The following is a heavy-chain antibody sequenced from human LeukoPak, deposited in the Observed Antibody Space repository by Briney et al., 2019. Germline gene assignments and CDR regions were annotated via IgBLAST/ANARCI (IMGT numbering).Heavy chain of an antibody. CDR1: GGSISSGGYY. CDR3: ASSDYGDFPEDYYYYYMDV. V-gene: IGHV4-30-2*01. D-gene: IGHD4-17*01. Sequence: PSETLSLTCTVSGGSISSGGYYWSWIRQPPGKGLEWIGYIYHSGSTYYNPSLKSRVTISVDRSKNQFSLKLSSVTAADTAVYYCASSDYGDFPEDYYYYYMDVWGKGTTVTVSS. J-gene: IGHJ6*03. CDR2: IYHSGST.